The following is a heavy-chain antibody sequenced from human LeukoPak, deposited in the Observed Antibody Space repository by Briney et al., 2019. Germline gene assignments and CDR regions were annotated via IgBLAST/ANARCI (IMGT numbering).Heavy chain of an antibody. D-gene: IGHD2-21*02. CDR3: ARLGCSGGDCYLDH. CDR2: IYYSGTT. Sequence: SETLSLTCTVSGGSISSSGYYWGWIRQPPGKGLECIGIIYYSGTTYYNPSLKSRVTISVTISVDTSKNQFSLKLSSVTAADTAVYYCARLGCSGGDCYLDHWGQGTLVTVSS. J-gene: IGHJ4*02. CDR1: GGSISSSGYY. V-gene: IGHV4-39*01.